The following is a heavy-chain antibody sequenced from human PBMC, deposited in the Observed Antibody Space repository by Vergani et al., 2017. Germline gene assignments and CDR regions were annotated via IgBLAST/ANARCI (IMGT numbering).Heavy chain of an antibody. V-gene: IGHV4-34*01. D-gene: IGHD3-3*01. CDR2: INHSGST. Sequence: QVQLQQWGAGLLKPSETLSLTCAVYGGSFSGYYWSWIRQPPGKGLEWIGEINHSGSTYYNPSLKSRVTISVDTSKNQFSLKLSSVTAADTAVYYCARAQGPPYYDFWSGYYTDAFDIWGQGTMVTVSS. CDR3: ARAQGPPYYDFWSGYYTDAFDI. J-gene: IGHJ3*02. CDR1: GGSFSGYY.